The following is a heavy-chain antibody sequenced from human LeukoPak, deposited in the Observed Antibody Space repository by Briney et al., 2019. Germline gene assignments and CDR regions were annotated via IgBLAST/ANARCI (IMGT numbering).Heavy chain of an antibody. CDR2: IYHSGTT. D-gene: IGHD1-26*01. J-gene: IGHJ4*02. V-gene: IGHV4-59*01. CDR1: GGSISSYY. Sequence: SETLSLTCTVSGGSISSYYWSWIRQPPGKGLEWIGYIYHSGTTNYNPSLKSRVTISVDTFKSQFSLKLSSVTAADTAICYCARNIVGPRQVDYWGQGTLVTVSS. CDR3: ARNIVGPRQVDY.